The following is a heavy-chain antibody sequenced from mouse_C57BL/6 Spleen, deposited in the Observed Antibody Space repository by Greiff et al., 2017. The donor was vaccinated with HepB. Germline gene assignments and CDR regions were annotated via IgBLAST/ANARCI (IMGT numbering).Heavy chain of an antibody. Sequence: VQLQQPGAELVMPGASVKLSRKASGYTFTSYWMHWVKQRPGQGLEWIGEIDPSDSYTNYNQKFKGKSTLTVDKSSSTAYMQLSSLTSEDSAVYYCARLGPHAMDYWGQGTSVTVSS. D-gene: IGHD4-1*01. V-gene: IGHV1-69*01. CDR3: ARLGPHAMDY. J-gene: IGHJ4*01. CDR1: GYTFTSYW. CDR2: IDPSDSYT.